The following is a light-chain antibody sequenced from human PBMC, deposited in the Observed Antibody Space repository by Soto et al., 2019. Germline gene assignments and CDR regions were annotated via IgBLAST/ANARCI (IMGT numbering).Light chain of an antibody. V-gene: IGKV1-12*02. Sequence: DIQMTQSPSSVSASVGDRVTISCRASHDVRSWLAWYQQKPGKAPNLLIYGASTLQSGVPSRFSGSGSRTDFTLTINSLQPEDFATYYCQQANGDPWTFGQGTKVEIK. J-gene: IGKJ1*01. CDR1: HDVRSW. CDR3: QQANGDPWT. CDR2: GAS.